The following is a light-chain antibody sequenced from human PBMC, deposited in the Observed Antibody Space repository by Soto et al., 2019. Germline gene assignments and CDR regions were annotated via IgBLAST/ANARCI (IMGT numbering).Light chain of an antibody. V-gene: IGLV1-40*01. J-gene: IGLJ1*01. CDR2: GNS. CDR1: SSNIGAGYD. Sequence: SVLKQPPSVSGAAGQRVTISCTGSSSNIGAGYDVQWYQQLPGTVPKLLMSGNSNRPSGVPDRFSGSKSGTSASLAITGLQAEDEADYYCQSYDRSLSGYVFGTGTKVTVL. CDR3: QSYDRSLSGYV.